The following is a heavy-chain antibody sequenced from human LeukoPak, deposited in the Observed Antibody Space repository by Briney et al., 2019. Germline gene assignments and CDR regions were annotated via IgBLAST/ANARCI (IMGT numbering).Heavy chain of an antibody. CDR2: IYYSGST. J-gene: IGHJ4*02. CDR3: ARGVMTTVTTPTPSDY. CDR1: GGSISSYY. V-gene: IGHV4-59*08. D-gene: IGHD4-17*01. Sequence: VKPSETLSLTCTVSGGSISSYYWSWIRQPPGKGLEWIWYIYYSGSTNYNPSLKSRVTISVDTSKNQFSLKLSSVTAADTAVYYCARGVMTTVTTPTPSDYWGQGTLVTVSS.